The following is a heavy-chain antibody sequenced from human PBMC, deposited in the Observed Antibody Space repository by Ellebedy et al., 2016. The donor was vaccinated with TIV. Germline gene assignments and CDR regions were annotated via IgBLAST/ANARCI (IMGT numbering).Heavy chain of an antibody. D-gene: IGHD3-22*01. J-gene: IGHJ4*02. Sequence: ASVKVSXXASGGTFSSYAISWVRQAPGQGLEWMGWMNPNSGNTGYAQKFQGRVTMTRNTSISTAYMELSSLRSEDTAVYYCAREAAAYYYDSSGYYFGYFDYWGQGTLVTVSS. V-gene: IGHV1-8*02. CDR3: AREAAAYYYDSSGYYFGYFDY. CDR2: MNPNSGNT. CDR1: GGTFSSYA.